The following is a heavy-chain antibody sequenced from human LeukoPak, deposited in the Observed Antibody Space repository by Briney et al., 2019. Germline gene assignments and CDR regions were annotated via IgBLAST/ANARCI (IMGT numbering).Heavy chain of an antibody. CDR1: GYTFTSYY. CDR2: INPSGGST. CDR3: ARDSAYYYDSSGYYGWDAFDI. D-gene: IGHD3-22*01. Sequence: EASVKVSCKASGYTFTSYYMHWVRQAPGQGLEWMGIINPSGGSTSYAQKFQGRVTMTRDTSTSTVYMELSSLRSEDTAVYYCARDSAYYYDSSGYYGWDAFDIWGQGTMVTVSS. V-gene: IGHV1-46*01. J-gene: IGHJ3*02.